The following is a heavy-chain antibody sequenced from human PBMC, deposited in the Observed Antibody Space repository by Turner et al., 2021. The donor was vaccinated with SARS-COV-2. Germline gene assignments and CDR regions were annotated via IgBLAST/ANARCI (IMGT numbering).Heavy chain of an antibody. Sequence: QVQLVESGGGVVQPGRSLRLSCAASGFTFSSYGMHWVRQAPGKGLEWVAGTSYDGSNKYYADSVKGRFTISRDNSKNTLYLQMNSLRAEDTAVYYCAKQQGLYSNPMYYFDYWGQGTLVTVSS. CDR3: AKQQGLYSNPMYYFDY. V-gene: IGHV3-30*18. CDR2: TSYDGSNK. J-gene: IGHJ4*02. CDR1: GFTFSSYG. D-gene: IGHD4-4*01.